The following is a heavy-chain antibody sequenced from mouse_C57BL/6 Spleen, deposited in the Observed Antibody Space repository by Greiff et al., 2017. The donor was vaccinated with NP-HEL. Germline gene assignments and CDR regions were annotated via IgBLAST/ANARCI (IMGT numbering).Heavy chain of an antibody. J-gene: IGHJ4*01. D-gene: IGHD2-1*01. CDR3: ARRGIYGNYLYAMDY. CDR1: GYAFTNYL. Sequence: VQLVESGAELVRPGTSVKVSCKASGYAFTNYLIEWVKQRPGQGLEWIGVINPGSGGTNYNEKFKGKATLTADKSSSTAYMQLSRLTSEDSAVYFCARRGIYGNYLYAMDYWGKGTSVTVSS. CDR2: INPGSGGT. V-gene: IGHV1-54*01.